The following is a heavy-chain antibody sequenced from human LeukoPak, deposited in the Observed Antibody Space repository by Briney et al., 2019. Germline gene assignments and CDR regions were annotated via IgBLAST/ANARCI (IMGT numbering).Heavy chain of an antibody. CDR3: TRDPQEYSSSWYGYYYMDV. CDR2: IRSKAYGGTT. J-gene: IGHJ6*03. CDR1: GFTFGDYA. V-gene: IGHV3-49*04. Sequence: PLRLSCTASGFTFGDYAMSWVRQAPGKGLEWVGFIRSKAYGGTTEYAASVKGRFTISRDDSKSIAYLQMNSLKTEDTAVYYCTRDPQEYSSSWYGYYYMDVWGKGTTVTMSS. D-gene: IGHD6-13*01.